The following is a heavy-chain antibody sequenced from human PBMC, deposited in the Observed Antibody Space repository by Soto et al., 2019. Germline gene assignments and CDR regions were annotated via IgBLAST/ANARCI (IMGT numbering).Heavy chain of an antibody. CDR1: GFTFSSYA. J-gene: IGHJ6*02. CDR3: AKDPFYSSSWSRYYYYGMDV. CDR2: ISGSGGST. Sequence: PGGSLILSCAASGFTFSSYAMSWVRQAPGKGLEWVSAISGSGGSTYYADSVKGRFTISRDNSKNTLYLQMNSLRAEDTAVYYCAKDPFYSSSWSRYYYYGMDVWGQGTTVTVSS. D-gene: IGHD6-13*01. V-gene: IGHV3-23*01.